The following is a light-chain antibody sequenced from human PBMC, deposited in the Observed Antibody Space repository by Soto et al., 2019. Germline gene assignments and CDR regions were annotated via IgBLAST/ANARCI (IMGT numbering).Light chain of an antibody. J-gene: IGKJ1*01. Sequence: EIVLTQSPGTLSLSPGERATLSCRASQSVSSSYLAWYQQKPGQAPRLLIYGASSRATGIPDRFSGSGSGTDFTLNISRLEREDFAAYYCQQYVSSPPWTFGQGTKVEIK. CDR3: QQYVSSPPWT. V-gene: IGKV3-20*01. CDR2: GAS. CDR1: QSVSSSY.